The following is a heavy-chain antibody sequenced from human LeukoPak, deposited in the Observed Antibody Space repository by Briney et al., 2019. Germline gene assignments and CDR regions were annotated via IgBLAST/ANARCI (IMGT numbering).Heavy chain of an antibody. CDR1: GFTFSTYA. V-gene: IGHV3-7*01. CDR2: IKEDGSER. J-gene: IGHJ6*02. CDR3: VSEGYNYYGMDV. Sequence: GGSLRLSCAASGFTFSTYAMSWVRLAPGKGLEWVANIKEDGSERYYVDSVKGRFTISRDNAKNSLYLQMNSLRVADTAVYYCVSEGYNYYGMDVWGQGTTVTVSS.